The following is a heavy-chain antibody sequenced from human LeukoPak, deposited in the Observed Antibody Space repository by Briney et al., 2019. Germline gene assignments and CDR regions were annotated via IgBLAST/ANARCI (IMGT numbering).Heavy chain of an antibody. CDR3: ARVSFGGVGLDY. V-gene: IGHV4-39*07. D-gene: IGHD3-16*01. CDR1: GGSISSSSYY. J-gene: IGHJ4*02. Sequence: PSETLSLTCTVSGGSISSSSYYWGWIRQPPGKGLEWIGSIYYSGSTYYTPSLKSRVTISVDTSKNQFSLKLSSVTAADTAVYYCARVSFGGVGLDYWGQGTLVTVSS. CDR2: IYYSGST.